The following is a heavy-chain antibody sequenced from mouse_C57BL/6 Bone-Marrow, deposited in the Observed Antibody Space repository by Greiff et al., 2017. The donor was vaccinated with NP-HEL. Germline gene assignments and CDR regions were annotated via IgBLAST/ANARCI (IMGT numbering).Heavy chain of an antibody. J-gene: IGHJ3*01. Sequence: VQLQQPGAELVKPGASVKMSCKASGYTFTSYWITWVKQRPGQGLEWIGDIYPGSGSTNYNEKFKSKATLTVDTSSSTAYMQLSSLTSEDSAVYYCARSPYYYGSSPLAYWGQGTLVTVSA. CDR1: GYTFTSYW. D-gene: IGHD1-1*01. V-gene: IGHV1-55*01. CDR2: IYPGSGST. CDR3: ARSPYYYGSSPLAY.